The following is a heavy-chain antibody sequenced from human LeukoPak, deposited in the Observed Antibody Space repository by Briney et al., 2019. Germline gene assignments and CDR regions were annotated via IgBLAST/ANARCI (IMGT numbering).Heavy chain of an antibody. D-gene: IGHD4-17*01. V-gene: IGHV4-4*07. CDR1: GGSISSYY. CDR2: IYTSGST. CDR3: ARETTAYYYYYYYYMDV. J-gene: IGHJ6*03. Sequence: SGTLSLTCAVSGGSISSYYWSWIRQPAGKGLEWIGRIYTSGSTNYNPSLKSRVTMSVDTSKNQFSLKLSSVTAADTAVYYCARETTAYYYYYYYYMDVWGKGTTVTISS.